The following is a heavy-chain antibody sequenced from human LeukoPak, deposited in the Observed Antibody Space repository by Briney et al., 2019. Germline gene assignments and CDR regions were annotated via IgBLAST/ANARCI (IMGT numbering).Heavy chain of an antibody. J-gene: IGHJ5*02. CDR2: MNPNSGNT. CDR1: GYTFTSYD. CDR3: ARDGGGNWFDP. Sequence: ASVKVSRKASGYTFTSYDIDWVRQATGQGLGWMGWMNPNSGNTGYAQKFQGRVTMTRNTSISTAYMELSSLGSEDTAVYYCARDGGGNWFDPWGQGTLVTVSS. D-gene: IGHD5-24*01. V-gene: IGHV1-8*01.